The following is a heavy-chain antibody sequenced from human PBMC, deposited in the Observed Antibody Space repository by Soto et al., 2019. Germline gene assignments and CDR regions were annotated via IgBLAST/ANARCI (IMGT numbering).Heavy chain of an antibody. J-gene: IGHJ4*02. CDR3: ARVWGLDYIDS. V-gene: IGHV4-59*01. D-gene: IGHD7-27*01. Sequence: SDTLSLTCTVSGASISSSYWSWIRRPPGKGLEWIGYIYHSGSTKYNPSLKSRVTISVDTSKNQFSVKLSSVTAADKAVYYCARVWGLDYIDSWGQGTRVIVSS. CDR1: GASISSSY. CDR2: IYHSGST.